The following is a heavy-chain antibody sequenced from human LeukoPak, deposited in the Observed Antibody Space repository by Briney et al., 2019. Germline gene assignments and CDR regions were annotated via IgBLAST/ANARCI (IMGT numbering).Heavy chain of an antibody. CDR3: ARDSETTVTTYYYYYYMDV. Sequence: ASVKVSCKASGHTFTSYGISWVRQAPGQGLEWMGWISAYNGNTNYAQKLQGRVTMTTDTSTSTAYMELRSLRSDDTAVYYCARDSETTVTTYYYYYYMDVWGKGTTVTVSS. D-gene: IGHD4-11*01. CDR2: ISAYNGNT. CDR1: GHTFTSYG. J-gene: IGHJ6*03. V-gene: IGHV1-18*01.